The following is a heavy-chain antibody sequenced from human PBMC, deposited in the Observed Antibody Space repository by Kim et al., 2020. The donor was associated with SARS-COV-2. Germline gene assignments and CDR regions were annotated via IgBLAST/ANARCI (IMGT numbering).Heavy chain of an antibody. CDR1: GYSFTSYW. D-gene: IGHD2-2*01. CDR2: IDPSDSYT. CDR3: ARANCSSTSCAGFDP. V-gene: IGHV5-10-1*01. J-gene: IGHJ5*02. Sequence: GESLKISCKGSGYSFTSYWISWVRQMPGKGLEWMGRIDPSDSYTNYSPSFQGHVTISADKSISTAYLQWSSLKASDTAMYYCARANCSSTSCAGFDPWGQGTLVTVSS.